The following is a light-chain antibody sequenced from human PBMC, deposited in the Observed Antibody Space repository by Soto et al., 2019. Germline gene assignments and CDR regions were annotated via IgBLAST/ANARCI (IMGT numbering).Light chain of an antibody. J-gene: IGKJ4*01. CDR1: QSLLYSSDNKNY. V-gene: IGKV4-1*01. CDR2: WAS. Sequence: DLVLTPSPDSVAVSLGERATLNCKSSQSLLYSSDNKNYLAWYQKKPGQPPKLLMYWASTRESGVPDRFSGSGSGTDFTLTISSLQAEDVAVYYCQQYYSTPPSFGGGTKVDIK. CDR3: QQYYSTPPS.